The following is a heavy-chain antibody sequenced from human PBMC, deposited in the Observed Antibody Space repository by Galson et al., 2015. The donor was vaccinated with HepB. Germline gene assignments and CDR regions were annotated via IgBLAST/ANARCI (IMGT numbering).Heavy chain of an antibody. V-gene: IGHV3-33*06. CDR2: IWRDSSNN. CDR3: ANELRHNSGWFPLDS. Sequence: SLRLSCAASGFSFSSYSLHWVRQAPGKGLEWLSFIWRDSSNNYYADSVNGRFTISRDNSKSTVYLQMNSQRAEDTAIYYCANELRHNSGWFPLDSWGQGALVTVSS. CDR1: GFSFSSYS. D-gene: IGHD6-19*01. J-gene: IGHJ4*02.